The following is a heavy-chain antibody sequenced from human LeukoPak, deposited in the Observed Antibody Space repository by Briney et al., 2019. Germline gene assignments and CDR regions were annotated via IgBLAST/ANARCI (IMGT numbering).Heavy chain of an antibody. Sequence: GGSLRLSCAASGFTFSSYAMSWVRQAPGKGLEWVSAISGSGGSTYYADSVKGRLTISRDNSKNTLYLQMNSLRAEDTAVYYCAKDGYCSSTSCYADYWGQGTLVTVSS. J-gene: IGHJ4*02. CDR1: GFTFSSYA. CDR3: AKDGYCSSTSCYADY. V-gene: IGHV3-23*01. D-gene: IGHD2-2*01. CDR2: ISGSGGST.